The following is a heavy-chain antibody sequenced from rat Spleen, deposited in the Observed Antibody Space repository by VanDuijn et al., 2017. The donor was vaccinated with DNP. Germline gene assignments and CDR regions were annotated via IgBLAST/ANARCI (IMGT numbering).Heavy chain of an antibody. D-gene: IGHD5-1*01. CDR2: MWSNGDT. CDR1: GFSLTTNS. Sequence: QVQLKESGPGLVQPSQTLSLTCTVSGFSLTTNSVHWVRQPPGNGLEWMGVMWSNGDTSYNSGLKSRLSISRDTSKSQVFLEMNSLQTEDTATYFCARDDWEQDYWGQGVMVTVSS. J-gene: IGHJ2*01. V-gene: IGHV2-32*01. CDR3: ARDDWEQDY.